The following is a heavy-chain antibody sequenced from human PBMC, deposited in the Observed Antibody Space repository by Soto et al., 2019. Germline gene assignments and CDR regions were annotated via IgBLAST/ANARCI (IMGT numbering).Heavy chain of an antibody. CDR2: IISKADGGTT. V-gene: IGHV3-15*06. Sequence: GGSLRLSCAASELTFSNAWMSWVRQAPGKGLEWVGRIISKADGGTTHYAAPVKGRFTISRDDLENMLFLQMNSLKTEDTALYYCTDGLDVWGPGTTVTVSS. CDR1: ELTFSNAW. J-gene: IGHJ6*02. CDR3: TDGLDV.